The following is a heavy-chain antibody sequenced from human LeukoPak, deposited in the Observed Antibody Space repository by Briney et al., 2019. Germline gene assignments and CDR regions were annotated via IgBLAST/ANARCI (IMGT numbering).Heavy chain of an antibody. V-gene: IGHV3-30*18. J-gene: IGHJ4*02. CDR2: ISYDGSNK. CDR3: AKAIGFGELVDY. Sequence: GGSLRLSCAASGFTFSIYSMNWVRQAPGKGLEWVAVISYDGSNKYYADSVKGRFTISRDNSKNTLYLQMNSLRAEDTAVYYCAKAIGFGELVDYWGQGTLVTVSS. D-gene: IGHD3-16*01. CDR1: GFTFSIYS.